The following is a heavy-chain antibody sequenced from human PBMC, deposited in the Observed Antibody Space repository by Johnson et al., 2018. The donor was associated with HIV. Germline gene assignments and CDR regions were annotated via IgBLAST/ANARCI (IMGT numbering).Heavy chain of an antibody. CDR1: GFIVSSNY. D-gene: IGHD3-22*01. CDR2: IYSDGGT. CDR3: ARDAPNFFHSSGVRDDAFDI. Sequence: VQLVESGGGVVQPGGSLRLSCAASGFIVSSNYMSWIRQAPGKGLEWVSVIYSDGGTYYADSVQGRFTLSRDNSQNTLYLQMNSLRAEDTAVYYCARDAPNFFHSSGVRDDAFDIWGPGTMVTVSS. V-gene: IGHV3-66*01. J-gene: IGHJ3*02.